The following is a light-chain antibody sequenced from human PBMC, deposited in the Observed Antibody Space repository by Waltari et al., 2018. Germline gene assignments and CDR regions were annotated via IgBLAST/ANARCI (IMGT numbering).Light chain of an antibody. CDR2: DVS. CDR3: CSYAGSYSVV. J-gene: IGLJ2*01. V-gene: IGLV2-11*02. Sequence: QSALTQPRSVSGSPGQSVTISCTGTSHDVGGYNYVSWYQQHPGKAPKLMIYDVSKRPAGVPDRFSGSKSGNTASLTISGLQAEDEADYDCCSYAGSYSVVFGGGTKLTVL. CDR1: SHDVGGYNY.